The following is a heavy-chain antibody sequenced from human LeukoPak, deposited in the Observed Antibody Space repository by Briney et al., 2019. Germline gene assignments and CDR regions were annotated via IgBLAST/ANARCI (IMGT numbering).Heavy chain of an antibody. D-gene: IGHD3-22*01. CDR2: MNPNSGNT. CDR1: GYTFTSYD. J-gene: IGHJ6*03. Sequence: ASVKVSCKASGYTFTSYDINWVRQATGQGLEWMGWMNPNSGNTGYAQKFQGRVTITRNTSISTAYMELSSLRSEDTAVYYCARGRRIRVVVIKVGYYYMDVWGKGTTVTVSS. V-gene: IGHV1-8*03. CDR3: ARGRRIRVVVIKVGYYYMDV.